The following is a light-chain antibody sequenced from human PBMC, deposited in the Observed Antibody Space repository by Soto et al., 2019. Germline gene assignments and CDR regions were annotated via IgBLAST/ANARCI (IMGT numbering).Light chain of an antibody. Sequence: EIVLTQSPATLSLSPGEIATLSFRASQSVSSYLAWYQQKPGQAPRLLIYDASNRATGIPARFSGSGSGTDFTLTISSLQSEDFAVYYCQQYNSWPLTFGGGTKVDIK. CDR1: QSVSSY. CDR3: QQYNSWPLT. J-gene: IGKJ4*01. V-gene: IGKV3-11*01. CDR2: DAS.